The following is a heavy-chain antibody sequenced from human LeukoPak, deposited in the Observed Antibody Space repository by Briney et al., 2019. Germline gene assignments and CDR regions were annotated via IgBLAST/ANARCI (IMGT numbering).Heavy chain of an antibody. CDR2: INSDGSST. Sequence: GGALRLSCAASGFTFSSYWMHWVRQAPGKGLVWVSRINSDGSSTSYADSVKGRFTISRDNATNTLYLQMNSLRAEDTAVYYCARDLLGNSGSYLRHPNGPPFDYWGQGTLVTVSS. V-gene: IGHV3-74*01. D-gene: IGHD1-26*01. CDR3: ARDLLGNSGSYLRHPNGPPFDY. J-gene: IGHJ4*02. CDR1: GFTFSSYW.